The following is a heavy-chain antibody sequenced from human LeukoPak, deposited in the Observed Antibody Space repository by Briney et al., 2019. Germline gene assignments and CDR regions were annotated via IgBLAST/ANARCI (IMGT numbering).Heavy chain of an antibody. Sequence: PGRSLRLSCVGSGLILNDHAMHWVRQVPGKGLEWVSGIGWDSGRIGYADSVKGRFTISRDNAKNPLYLQMNSLRAEDTALYYCAKQYDILTGPQYFDYWGQGTLVTVSS. CDR3: AKQYDILTGPQYFDY. CDR2: IGWDSGRI. D-gene: IGHD3-9*01. V-gene: IGHV3-9*01. CDR1: GLILNDHA. J-gene: IGHJ4*02.